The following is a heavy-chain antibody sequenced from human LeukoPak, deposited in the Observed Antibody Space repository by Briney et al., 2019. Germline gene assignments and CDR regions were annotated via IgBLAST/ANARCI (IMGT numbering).Heavy chain of an antibody. Sequence: ASVKVSCKASGYTFTSYGISWVRQAPGQGLEWMGWISAYNGNTNYAQKLQGRVTMTTDTSTSTAYMELRSLRSDDTAVYYCARVGCSSTSCYIDINYYYYMDVWGKGTTVTVSS. D-gene: IGHD2-2*02. J-gene: IGHJ6*03. CDR1: GYTFTSYG. CDR3: ARVGCSSTSCYIDINYYYYMDV. V-gene: IGHV1-18*01. CDR2: ISAYNGNT.